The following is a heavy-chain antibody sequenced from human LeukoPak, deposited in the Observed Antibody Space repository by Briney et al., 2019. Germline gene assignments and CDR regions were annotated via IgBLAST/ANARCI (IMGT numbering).Heavy chain of an antibody. CDR1: GGSISGSSYY. Sequence: SETLSLTCTVSGGSISGSSYYWGWIRQPPGKGLEWIGSIYYSGNTYYNPSLKSRVTISVDTSKNQFSLKLNSVTATDTAVYCCARVPFSSYYDSSGYCFDYWGQGTLVTVSS. CDR3: ARVPFSSYYDSSGYCFDY. D-gene: IGHD3-22*01. J-gene: IGHJ4*02. V-gene: IGHV4-39*02. CDR2: IYYSGNT.